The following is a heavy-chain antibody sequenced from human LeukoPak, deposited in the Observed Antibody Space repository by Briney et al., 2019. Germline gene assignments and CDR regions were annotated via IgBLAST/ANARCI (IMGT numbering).Heavy chain of an antibody. J-gene: IGHJ4*02. CDR1: GDSIRSGTYY. V-gene: IGHV4-61*02. CDR2: IYTSGST. D-gene: IGHD5-12*01. CDR3: ARGGGATRIDY. Sequence: SQTLSLTCSVSGDSIRSGTYYWSWIRQPAGKGLEWIGRIYTSGSTSYNPSLKSRVTISVDTSKNQFSLKLTSVTAADTAVYYCARGGGATRIDYWGQGTLVAVSS.